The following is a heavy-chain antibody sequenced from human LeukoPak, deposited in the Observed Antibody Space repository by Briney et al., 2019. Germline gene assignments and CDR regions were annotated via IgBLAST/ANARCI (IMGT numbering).Heavy chain of an antibody. D-gene: IGHD2-15*01. Sequence: PSETLSLTCTVSGGSISSYYWSWIRQPPGKGLEWIGYIYYSGSTNHNPSLKSRVTISVDTSKNQFSLKLSSVTAADTAVHYCARDRAATNWFDPWGQGTLVTVSS. CDR3: ARDRAATNWFDP. J-gene: IGHJ5*02. V-gene: IGHV4-59*01. CDR2: IYYSGST. CDR1: GGSISSYY.